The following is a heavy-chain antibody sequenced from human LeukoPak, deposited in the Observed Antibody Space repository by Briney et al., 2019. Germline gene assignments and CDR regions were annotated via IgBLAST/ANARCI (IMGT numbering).Heavy chain of an antibody. CDR1: GYTFTGYY. D-gene: IGHD3-10*01. CDR2: INLNSGDT. Sequence: ASVKVSCKASGYTFTGYYMHWVRQAPGQGLEWMGWINLNSGDTNYAQKFQGWVTMTRDTSISTAYMELSSLRSEDTAVYYCAIAYGSGSWYFDYWGQGTLVTVSS. J-gene: IGHJ4*02. V-gene: IGHV1-2*04. CDR3: AIAYGSGSWYFDY.